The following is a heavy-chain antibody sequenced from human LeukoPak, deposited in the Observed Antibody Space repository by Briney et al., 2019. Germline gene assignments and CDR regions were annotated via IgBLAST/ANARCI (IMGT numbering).Heavy chain of an antibody. J-gene: IGHJ3*02. CDR1: GYTFTSYA. V-gene: IGHV1-3*01. D-gene: IGHD6-13*01. CDR2: INAGNGNT. Sequence: ASVKVSCKASGYTFTSYAMHWVRQAPGQRLEWMGWINAGNGNTKYSQKFQGRVTITRDTSASTAYMELSSLRSEDTAVYYCATAFHSSSWYLFDAFDIWGQGTMVTVSS. CDR3: ATAFHSSSWYLFDAFDI.